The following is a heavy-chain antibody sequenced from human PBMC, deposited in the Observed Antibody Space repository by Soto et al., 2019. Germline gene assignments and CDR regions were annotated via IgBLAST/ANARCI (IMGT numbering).Heavy chain of an antibody. J-gene: IGHJ4*02. Sequence: ASVKVSCKTFVDTFTRYGISWVRQAPGQGLEWMGWITTDKGKTTYAQKFQGRVTMTTDTSTTTAYMELRSLRSDDTAVYYCATRSPAFDYWGQGTLVTVPQ. V-gene: IGHV1-18*01. CDR1: VDTFTRYG. CDR2: ITTDKGKT. CDR3: ATRSPAFDY.